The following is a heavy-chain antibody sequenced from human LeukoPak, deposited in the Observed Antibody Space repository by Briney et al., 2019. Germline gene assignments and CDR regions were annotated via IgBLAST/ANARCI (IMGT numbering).Heavy chain of an antibody. J-gene: IGHJ4*02. Sequence: LGESLKISCKGSGYSFTSYWIGWVRQMPGKGLEWMGIIYPGDSDTRYSPSFQGQVTISADKSISTAYLQWSSLKASDTAMYYCARGAAGSLQGSSFDYWGQGTLVTVSS. V-gene: IGHV5-51*01. D-gene: IGHD6-13*01. CDR3: ARGAAGSLQGSSFDY. CDR1: GYSFTSYW. CDR2: IYPGDSDT.